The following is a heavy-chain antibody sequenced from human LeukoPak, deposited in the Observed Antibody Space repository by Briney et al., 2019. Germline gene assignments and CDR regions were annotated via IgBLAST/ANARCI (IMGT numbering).Heavy chain of an antibody. CDR2: MNPNSGDT. CDR1: GYTFTSYD. Sequence: ASVKVSCKASGYTFTSYDINWVRQATGQGLEWMGWMNPNSGDTGYEQKFQGRVTMTRNTSISTAYMELSSLRSDDTAVYYCAGSSSTAGHTWGQGTLVTVSS. CDR3: AGSSSTAGHT. D-gene: IGHD6-13*01. J-gene: IGHJ4*02. V-gene: IGHV1-8*01.